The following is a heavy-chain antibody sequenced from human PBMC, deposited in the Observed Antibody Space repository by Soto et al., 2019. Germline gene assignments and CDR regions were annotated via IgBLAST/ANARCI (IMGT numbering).Heavy chain of an antibody. D-gene: IGHD6-13*01. CDR2: ISHNGST. Sequence: SETLSLTCAVYGGSFSGYCWTWIRQPPGKGLEWIGEISHNGSTSYNPSLKSRVTMSVDTSKNHFSLKLTSVTAADTAVYYCACCRRGYNHTWYVDWGQGTLVTV. J-gene: IGHJ4*02. CDR1: GGSFSGYC. V-gene: IGHV4-34*01. CDR3: ACCRRGYNHTWYVD.